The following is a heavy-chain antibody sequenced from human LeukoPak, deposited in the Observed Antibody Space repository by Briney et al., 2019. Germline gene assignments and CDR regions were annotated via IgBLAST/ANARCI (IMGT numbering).Heavy chain of an antibody. CDR3: ARDSAQRYTWGIDY. J-gene: IGHJ4*02. D-gene: IGHD3-16*01. Sequence: SVKVSCKASGGTFSSYAISWVRQAPGQGLEWMGGIIPIFGTANYAQKFQGRVTITADESTSTACMELSSLRSEDTAVYYCARDSAQRYTWGIDYWGQGTLVTVSS. CDR1: GGTFSSYA. V-gene: IGHV1-69*13. CDR2: IIPIFGTA.